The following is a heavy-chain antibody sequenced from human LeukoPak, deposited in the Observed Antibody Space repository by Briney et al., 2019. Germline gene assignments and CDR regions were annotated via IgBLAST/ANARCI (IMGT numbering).Heavy chain of an antibody. CDR1: GFTFSDYY. Sequence: GGSLRLSCAASGFTFSDYYMSWIRQAPGKGLEWVSYISSSSSYTNYADSVKGRFTISRDNAKNSLYLQMNSLRAEDTAVYYCARSSSSWISHLYYYYGMDVWGKGTTVTVSS. CDR2: ISSSSSYT. D-gene: IGHD6-13*01. CDR3: ARSSSSWISHLYYYYGMDV. V-gene: IGHV3-11*06. J-gene: IGHJ6*04.